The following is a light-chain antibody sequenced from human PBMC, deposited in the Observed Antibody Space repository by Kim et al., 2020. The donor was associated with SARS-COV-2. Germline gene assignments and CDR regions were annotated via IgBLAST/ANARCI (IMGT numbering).Light chain of an antibody. CDR2: GAS. CDR3: QQYGSSPIT. J-gene: IGKJ5*01. CDR1: QSISSSF. Sequence: EIVLTQSPGTLSLSPGERATLSCRASQSISSSFLAWYQQKPGQTPRLRIYGASSRATGIPDRFSGSGSGTDFTLSINRVEPEDFAVYYCQQYGSSPITFGQGTRLEIK. V-gene: IGKV3-20*01.